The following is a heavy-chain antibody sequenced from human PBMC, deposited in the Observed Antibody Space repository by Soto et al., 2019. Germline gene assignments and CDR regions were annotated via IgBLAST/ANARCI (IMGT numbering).Heavy chain of an antibody. Sequence: QVQLVESGGGVVQPGRSLRLSCAASGFTFSNYAMHWVRQAPGKGLEWLAIISYDGDNEYYADSVRGRFTISRDNSKNTLYPPTNKPRHEDTAGYYFAKDGGPVYCNCPRCSGQPFYYLGQGNLGNVS. J-gene: IGHJ4*01. CDR2: ISYDGDNE. D-gene: IGHD2-2*01. CDR1: GFTFSNYA. CDR3: AKDGGPVYCNCPRCSGQPFYY. V-gene: IGHV3-30*18.